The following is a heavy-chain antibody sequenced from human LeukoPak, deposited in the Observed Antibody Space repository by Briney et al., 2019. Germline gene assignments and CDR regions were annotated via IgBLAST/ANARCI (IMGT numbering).Heavy chain of an antibody. CDR1: GFAFSSYN. Sequence: GGSLRLSCAASGFAFSSYNMNWVRQAPGKGLEWVSSITSSSNYIYYADSVKGRFTISRDNAKNSLYLQMNSLRAEDTTVYYCARDCWDYGSGSYCGIDYWGQGTLVTVSS. CDR3: ARDCWDYGSGSYCGIDY. D-gene: IGHD3-10*01. V-gene: IGHV3-21*03. CDR2: ITSSSNYI. J-gene: IGHJ4*02.